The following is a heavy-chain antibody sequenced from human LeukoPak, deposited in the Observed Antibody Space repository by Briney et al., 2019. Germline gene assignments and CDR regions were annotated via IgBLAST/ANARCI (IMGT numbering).Heavy chain of an antibody. J-gene: IGHJ4*02. CDR2: ISTSSSYI. V-gene: IGHV3-21*01. CDR1: GFTLSSYS. D-gene: IGHD2-2*01. CDR3: ARVSPDVHSADFDY. Sequence: GGSLRLSCAASGFTLSSYSMHWVRQAPGKGLEWVSSISTSSSYIYYADSVKGRFTISRDNAKNSLFLQMNSLRAEDTAVYYCARVSPDVHSADFDYRGQGTLVTVSS.